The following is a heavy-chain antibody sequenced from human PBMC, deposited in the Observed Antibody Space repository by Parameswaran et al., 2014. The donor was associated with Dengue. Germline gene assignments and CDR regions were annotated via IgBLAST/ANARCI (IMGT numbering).Heavy chain of an antibody. CDR3: TRAGTSYSNFAFDI. Sequence: VRQMPGKELEWVGFIRSKAYGGTTEYAASVKGRFTISRDDSKSIAYLQMNSLKTEDTAVYYCTRAGTSYSNFAFDIWGQGTMVTVSS. D-gene: IGHD4-11*01. J-gene: IGHJ3*02. V-gene: IGHV3-49*02. CDR2: IRSKAYGGTT.